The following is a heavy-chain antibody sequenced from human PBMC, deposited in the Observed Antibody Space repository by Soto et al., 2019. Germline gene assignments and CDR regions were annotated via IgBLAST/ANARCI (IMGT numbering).Heavy chain of an antibody. J-gene: IGHJ4*02. CDR3: ATDLAPYGSSWYVDYFDY. D-gene: IGHD6-13*01. CDR2: ISAYNGNT. Sequence: QVQLVQSGAEVKKPGASVKVSCKASGYTFTSYGISWVRQAPGQGLEWMGWISAYNGNTNHAHNLQGRVTMTTDTXTXTXXMELRSRRSDDTAVYYCATDLAPYGSSWYVDYFDYWGQGTLVTVSS. V-gene: IGHV1-18*01. CDR1: GYTFTSYG.